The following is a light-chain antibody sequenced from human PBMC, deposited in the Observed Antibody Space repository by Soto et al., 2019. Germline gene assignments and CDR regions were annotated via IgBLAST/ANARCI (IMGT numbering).Light chain of an antibody. CDR2: AAS. CDR3: QQSYRTPHT. Sequence: IQLTQSPSSLSASVGDRVTITCRASQAISFYVAWYQQRQGRAPKLLIYAASNLLSGVPSRFSGSGSGTNFTLTISSLQPEDFATYYCQQSYRTPHTFGQGTKLETK. J-gene: IGKJ2*01. CDR1: QAISFY. V-gene: IGKV1-39*01.